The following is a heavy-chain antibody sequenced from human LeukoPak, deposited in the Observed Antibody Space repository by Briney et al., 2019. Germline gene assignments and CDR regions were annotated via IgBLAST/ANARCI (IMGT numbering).Heavy chain of an antibody. CDR1: GFSFTSYW. J-gene: IGHJ4*02. Sequence: GESLKISCKGSGFSFTSYWICWVRQMPGKGLEWMGIIYPGDSDTRYSPSFQGQVTISADKSISTAYLQWSSLKASDTAMYYCARGPVTGYKYFDYWGQGTLVTVSS. D-gene: IGHD3-9*01. CDR2: IYPGDSDT. V-gene: IGHV5-51*01. CDR3: ARGPVTGYKYFDY.